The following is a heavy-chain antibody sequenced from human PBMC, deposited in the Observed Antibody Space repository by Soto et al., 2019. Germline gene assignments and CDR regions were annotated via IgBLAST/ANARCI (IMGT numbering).Heavy chain of an antibody. J-gene: IGHJ6*02. Sequence: QVQLVQSGAEVKKPGSSVKVSCKASGGTFSSYAISWVRQAPGQGLEWMGGIIPIFGTANYAQKFQGRVTITADESTSKAYMELSSLGSEDKAVYYCAVCYSPRAYYGMDVWGQGTTVTVSS. CDR3: AVCYSPRAYYGMDV. CDR2: IIPIFGTA. CDR1: GGTFSSYA. D-gene: IGHD2-15*01. V-gene: IGHV1-69*12.